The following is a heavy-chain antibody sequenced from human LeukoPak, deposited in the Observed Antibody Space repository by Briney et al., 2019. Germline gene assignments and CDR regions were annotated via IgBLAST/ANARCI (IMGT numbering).Heavy chain of an antibody. J-gene: IGHJ6*04. Sequence: PSETLSLTCTVSGGSISSSSYYWSWIRQPPGKGLEWIGEINHSGSTNYNPSLKSRVTISVDTSKNQFSLKLSSVTAADTAVYYCARGENYGDYYYGMDVWGKGTTVTVSS. CDR3: ARGENYGDYYYGMDV. D-gene: IGHD4-17*01. V-gene: IGHV4-39*07. CDR2: INHSGST. CDR1: GGSISSSSYY.